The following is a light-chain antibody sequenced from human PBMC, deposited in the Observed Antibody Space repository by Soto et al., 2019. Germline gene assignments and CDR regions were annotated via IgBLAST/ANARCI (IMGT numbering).Light chain of an antibody. V-gene: IGLV3-1*01. CDR3: QAWDTGTAV. J-gene: IGLJ2*01. CDR2: QDN. CDR1: KLGEKY. Sequence: SYELTQPPSVSVSPGQTASITCSGDKLGEKYACWYQQRPGQSPVLVIYQDNKRPSGIPERFSGSNSGNTATLTISGTQAMDEADYYCQAWDTGTAVFGGGTKVTVL.